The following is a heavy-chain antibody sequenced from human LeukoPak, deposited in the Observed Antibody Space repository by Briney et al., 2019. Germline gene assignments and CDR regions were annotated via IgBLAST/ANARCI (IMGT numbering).Heavy chain of an antibody. D-gene: IGHD6-19*01. CDR1: GYSISSGYY. CDR2: IYHSGST. J-gene: IGHJ3*02. V-gene: IGHV4-38-2*02. Sequence: SETLSLTCAVSGYSISSGYYWGWIRQPPGRGLEWIGSIYHSGSTYYNPSLKSRVTISVDTSKNQFSLKLSSVTAADTAVYYCAREGRVAVARRYAFDIWGQGTIVTVSS. CDR3: AREGRVAVARRYAFDI.